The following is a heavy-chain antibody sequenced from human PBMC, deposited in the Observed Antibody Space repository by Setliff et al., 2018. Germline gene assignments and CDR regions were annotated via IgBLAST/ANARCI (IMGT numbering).Heavy chain of an antibody. D-gene: IGHD1-26*01. V-gene: IGHV4-4*08. J-gene: IGHJ6*03. CDR1: GGSISSYY. CDR2: IYSSGRT. Sequence: SETLSLTCTVSGGSISSYYWIWIQQPPGKGLEWIGYIYSSGRTNYNPSLKSRVTLSVDTSNNQFSLKVSSVTAADTAVYYCARAPPNRYSGSYEYFYMDVWGKGTTVTV. CDR3: ARAPPNRYSGSYEYFYMDV.